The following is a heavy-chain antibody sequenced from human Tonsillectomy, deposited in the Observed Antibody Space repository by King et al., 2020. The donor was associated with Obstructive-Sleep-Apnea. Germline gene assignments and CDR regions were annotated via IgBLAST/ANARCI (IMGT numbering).Heavy chain of an antibody. J-gene: IGHJ4*02. V-gene: IGHV3-30*03. CDR1: GFSFSNYG. Sequence: VQLVESGGGVVQPGRSLRLSCAASGFSFSNYGMHWVRQAPGKGLEWVAMISYDDGANKYYADSVKGRFTISRDNSKNTLSLQVNSVRAEDTAVYYCATGSGYYYFEYWGQGTLVTVSS. CDR3: ATGSGYYYFEY. D-gene: IGHD3-3*01. CDR2: ISYDDGANK.